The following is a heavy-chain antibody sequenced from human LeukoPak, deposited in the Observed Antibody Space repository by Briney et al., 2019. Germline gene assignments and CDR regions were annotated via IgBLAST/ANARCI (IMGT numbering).Heavy chain of an antibody. CDR2: INPNSGGT. CDR3: ARAKEGIAAAGTLDP. Sequence: GASVKVSCKASGYTFTGYYMHWVRQAPGQGLEWMGWINPNSGGTNYAQKFQGRVTMTRDTSISTAYMELSRLRSDDTAVYYCARAKEGIAAAGTLDPWGQGTLVTASS. V-gene: IGHV1-2*02. CDR1: GYTFTGYY. J-gene: IGHJ5*02. D-gene: IGHD6-13*01.